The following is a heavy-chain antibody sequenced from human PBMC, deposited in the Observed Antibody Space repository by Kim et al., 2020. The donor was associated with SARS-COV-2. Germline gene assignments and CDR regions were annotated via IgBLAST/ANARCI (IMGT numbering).Heavy chain of an antibody. Sequence: SETLSLTCTVSGGSISSSSYYWGWIRQPPGKGLEWIGSIYYSGSSYYTASLRSRVTISIDTSKNQFSLKVRSMTAADTAVYYCASLGGGVTADYNWFDP. D-gene: IGHD2-21*02. CDR3: ASLGGGVTADYNWFDP. J-gene: IGHJ5*02. CDR2: IYYSGSS. CDR1: GGSISSSSYY. V-gene: IGHV4-39*07.